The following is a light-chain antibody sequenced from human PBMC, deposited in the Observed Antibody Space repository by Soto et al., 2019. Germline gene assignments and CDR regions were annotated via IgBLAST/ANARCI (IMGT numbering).Light chain of an antibody. J-gene: IGKJ5*01. CDR3: QQSYSTLIT. Sequence: DLPMTQSPSSLSASVGDRVTITCRASQSISSYLNWYQQKPGKAPKLLIYAASSLQSGGPTRFSGSGSGTDFTLTISSLQPEDFATYYCQQSYSTLITFGQGTRLEIK. V-gene: IGKV1-39*01. CDR2: AAS. CDR1: QSISSY.